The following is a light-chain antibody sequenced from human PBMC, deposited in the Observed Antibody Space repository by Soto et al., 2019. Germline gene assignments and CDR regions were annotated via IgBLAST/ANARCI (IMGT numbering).Light chain of an antibody. CDR2: GAS. CDR1: QSVSSSY. Sequence: EIVLTQSPGTLSLSPGERATLSCRASQSVSSSYLARYQQKPGQAPRLLIYGASSRATGIPDSFSGSGSGTDFTLTISRLEPEAFAVYYCQPDGSSPLTFGGGTKVEIK. CDR3: QPDGSSPLT. J-gene: IGKJ4*01. V-gene: IGKV3-20*01.